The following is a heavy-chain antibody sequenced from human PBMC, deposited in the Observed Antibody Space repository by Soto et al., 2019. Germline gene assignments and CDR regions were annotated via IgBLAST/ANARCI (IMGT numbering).Heavy chain of an antibody. V-gene: IGHV3-30-3*01. CDR1: GFTFSSYA. CDR3: ARGEGLSRSYYYYGMDV. Sequence: QVQLVESGGGVVQPGRSLRLSCAASGFTFSSYAMHWVRQAPGKGLEWVAVISYDGSNKYYADSVKGRFTISRDNSKNTLYLQMNSLRAEDTAVYYCARGEGLSRSYYYYGMDVWGQGTTVTVSS. J-gene: IGHJ6*02. CDR2: ISYDGSNK.